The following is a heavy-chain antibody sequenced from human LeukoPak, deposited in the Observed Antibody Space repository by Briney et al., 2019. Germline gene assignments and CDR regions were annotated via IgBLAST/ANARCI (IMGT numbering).Heavy chain of an antibody. CDR1: GFTFSSYA. Sequence: GGSLRLSCAASGFTFSSYAMSWVRQAPGKGLEWVSVISGSGANTYYADSVKGRFTISRDNSKNTLYLQMNSLRAEDTALYYCARDKSSGYYYFDYWGQGTLVTVSS. V-gene: IGHV3-23*01. D-gene: IGHD3-22*01. CDR2: ISGSGANT. J-gene: IGHJ4*02. CDR3: ARDKSSGYYYFDY.